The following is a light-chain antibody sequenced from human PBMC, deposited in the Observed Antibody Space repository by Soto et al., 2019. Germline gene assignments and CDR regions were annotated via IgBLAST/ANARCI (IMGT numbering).Light chain of an antibody. J-gene: IGKJ4*01. CDR1: QSVSSY. Sequence: EIVLTQSPATLSLSPGERATLSCRASQSVSSYLAWYQKKPGQAPRLLLYDASKRATGIPARFSGSGSGTDFTLTISCLAPVDTAVYYCQQRADFLTFGGGTKVAIK. CDR3: QQRADFLT. V-gene: IGKV3-11*01. CDR2: DAS.